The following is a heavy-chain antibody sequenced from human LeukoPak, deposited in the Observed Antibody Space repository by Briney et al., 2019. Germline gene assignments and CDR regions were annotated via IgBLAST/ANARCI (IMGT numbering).Heavy chain of an antibody. CDR1: GGSFSGYY. CDR3: ARGGMGGNWFDP. Sequence: SETLSLTCAVYGGSFSGYYWSWIRQPPGKGLERIGEINHSGSTNYNPSLKSRVTISVDTSKNQFSLKLSSVTAADTAVYYCARGGMGGNWFDPWGQGTLVTVSS. CDR2: INHSGST. D-gene: IGHD3-16*01. J-gene: IGHJ5*02. V-gene: IGHV4-34*01.